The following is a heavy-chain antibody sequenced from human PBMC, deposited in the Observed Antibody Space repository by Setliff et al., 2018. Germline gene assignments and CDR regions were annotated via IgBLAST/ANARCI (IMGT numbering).Heavy chain of an antibody. D-gene: IGHD6-19*01. Sequence: SETLSLTCAVSGGSISSSNWWSWVRQPPGKGLEWLGEIYHNGSTNYNPSLKSRLTMLVDKSKNQFSLKLSSVTAADTAVYYCASHSSGWYRGGYGMDVWGQGTTVTVSS. CDR3: ASHSSGWYRGGYGMDV. J-gene: IGHJ6*02. V-gene: IGHV4-4*02. CDR1: GGSISSSNW. CDR2: IYHNGST.